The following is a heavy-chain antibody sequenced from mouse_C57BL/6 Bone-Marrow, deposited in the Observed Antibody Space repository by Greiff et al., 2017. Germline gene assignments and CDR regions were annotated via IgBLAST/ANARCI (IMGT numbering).Heavy chain of an antibody. V-gene: IGHV1-15*01. Sequence: QVQLKESGAELVRPGASVTLSCKASGYTFTDYEMHWVKQTPVHGLEWIGAIDPETGGTAYNQKFKGKAILTADKSSSTAYMELRSLTSEDSAVYYGTSPNWYYDVGGTGTTVTVSS. J-gene: IGHJ1*03. CDR2: IDPETGGT. CDR1: GYTFTDYE. CDR3: TSPNWYYDV.